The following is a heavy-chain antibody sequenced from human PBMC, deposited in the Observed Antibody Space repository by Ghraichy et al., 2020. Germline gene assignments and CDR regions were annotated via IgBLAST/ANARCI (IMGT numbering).Heavy chain of an antibody. CDR1: GFTFSSYA. CDR2: ISVSGGST. CDR3: AGGRKGVVSAAHSGWSNEYSCDY. J-gene: IGHJ4*02. D-gene: IGHD2-2*01. Sequence: GGSLRLSCAASGFTFSSYAMSWVRQAAGKGLEGVSVISVSGGSTYYADSVKGRFTISRDNSKITLYLQMNSLRADDTAVYYCAGGRKGVVSAAHSGWSNEYSCDYWGQGTLVTVSS. V-gene: IGHV3-23*01.